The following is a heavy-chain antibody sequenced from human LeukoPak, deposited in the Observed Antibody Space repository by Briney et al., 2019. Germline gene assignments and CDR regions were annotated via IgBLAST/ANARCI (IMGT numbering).Heavy chain of an antibody. J-gene: IGHJ4*02. CDR3: ARCTTGRTFGSLREIKRSREIDY. Sequence: GGSLRLSCAASGFTFSSYSMNWVRQAPGKGLEWVSSISSSSSNIYYADSVKGRFTISRDNAKNSLYLQMNSLRVEDTAVYYCARCTTGRTFGSLREIKRSREIDYWGQGTPVTVSS. CDR1: GFTFSSYS. CDR2: ISSSSSNI. V-gene: IGHV3-21*01. D-gene: IGHD1-1*01.